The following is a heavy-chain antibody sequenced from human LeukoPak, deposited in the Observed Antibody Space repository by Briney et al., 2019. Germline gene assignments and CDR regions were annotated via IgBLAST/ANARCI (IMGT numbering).Heavy chain of an antibody. V-gene: IGHV1-69*05. CDR1: GGTFSSYA. CDR2: IIPIFGTA. D-gene: IGHD6-13*01. J-gene: IGHJ6*03. Sequence: SVKVSCKASGGTFSSYAISWVRQAPGQGLEWMGGIIPIFGTANYAQKFQGRVTITTDESTSTAYMELSSLRSEDTAVYYCARAAYSSSWSRYYYYYMDVWGKGTTVTVSS. CDR3: ARAAYSSSWSRYYYYYMDV.